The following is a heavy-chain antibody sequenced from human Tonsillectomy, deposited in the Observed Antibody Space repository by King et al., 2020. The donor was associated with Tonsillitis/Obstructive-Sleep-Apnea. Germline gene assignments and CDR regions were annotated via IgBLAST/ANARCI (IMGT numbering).Heavy chain of an antibody. Sequence: QLQESGPGLVKPSENLSLTCTVSVGSIISRSYYWGWIRQPPGKGLEWIWCIYYSGSTYYNPALKRSGPISVDTSKKPFSLKLGTVTAADTAVYYCARHAYYDFWSGYFFSTGSGWFDPWGQGTLVTVSS. V-gene: IGHV4-39*01. J-gene: IGHJ5*02. D-gene: IGHD3-3*01. CDR2: IYYSGST. CDR3: ARHAYYDFWSGYFFSTGSGWFDP. CDR1: VGSIISRSYY.